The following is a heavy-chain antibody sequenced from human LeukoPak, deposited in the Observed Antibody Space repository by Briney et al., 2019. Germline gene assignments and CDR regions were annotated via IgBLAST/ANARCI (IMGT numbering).Heavy chain of an antibody. D-gene: IGHD6-19*01. J-gene: IGHJ4*02. CDR2: IKQDGSEK. CDR1: GFTFSSYA. CDR3: ARAFIAVAVSYY. Sequence: PGGSLRLSCATSGFTFSSYAMSWVRQAPGKGLEWVANIKQDGSEKYYVDSVKGRFTISRDNAKNSLYLQMNSLRAEDTAVYYCARAFIAVAVSYYWGQGTLVTVSS. V-gene: IGHV3-7*01.